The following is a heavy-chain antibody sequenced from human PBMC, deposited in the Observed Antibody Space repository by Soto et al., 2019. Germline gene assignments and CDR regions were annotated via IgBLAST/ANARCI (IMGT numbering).Heavy chain of an antibody. CDR2: INPSGGST. J-gene: IGHJ4*02. CDR1: GYTINNYY. Sequence: ASVTVSCKASGYTINNYYMHWVRQAPGQGLEWMGIINPSGGSTSYSQNFQGSVTMTRDTSTSTVYLELSSLRSEDTAVYYCARGPVAGYYFDYWGQGTLVTVSS. D-gene: IGHD6-19*01. CDR3: ARGPVAGYYFDY. V-gene: IGHV1-46*02.